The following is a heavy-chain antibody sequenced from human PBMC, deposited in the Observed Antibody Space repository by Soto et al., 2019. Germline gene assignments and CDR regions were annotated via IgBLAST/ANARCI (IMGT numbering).Heavy chain of an antibody. CDR2: INAGNGNT. CDR1: GYSFTSYA. J-gene: IGHJ5*02. D-gene: IGHD2-15*01. CDR3: AREIVVVAAKPAGFDP. V-gene: IGHV1-3*01. Sequence: ASVKVSCQASGYSFTSYAMHWVRQAPGQRLEWMGWINAGNGNTKYSQKFQGRVTITRDTSASTAYMELSSLRSEDTAVYYCAREIVVVAAKPAGFDPWGQGTLVTVSS.